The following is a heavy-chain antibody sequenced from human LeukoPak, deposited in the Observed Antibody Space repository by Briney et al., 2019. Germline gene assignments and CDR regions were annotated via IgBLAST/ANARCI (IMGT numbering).Heavy chain of an antibody. D-gene: IGHD1-14*01. V-gene: IGHV3-74*01. Sequence: GGSLRLSCAASGFTFSSYWMHWVRQAPGKGLVWVSRITGDGSSTSYADSVKGRFTISRDNAKNSLYLQMNSLRAEDTAVYYCARLSVGRDYFDYWGQGTLVTVSS. CDR2: ITGDGSST. CDR3: ARLSVGRDYFDY. J-gene: IGHJ4*02. CDR1: GFTFSSYW.